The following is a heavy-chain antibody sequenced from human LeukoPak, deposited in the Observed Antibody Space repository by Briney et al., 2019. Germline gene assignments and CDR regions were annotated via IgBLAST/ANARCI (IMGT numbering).Heavy chain of an antibody. J-gene: IGHJ5*02. CDR3: ARAEYSSSWYGVNWFDP. Sequence: GGSLRLSCAASGFTFSSYEMNWVRQAPGKGLERVSYISSSGSTIYYADSVKGRFTISRDNAKNSLYLQMNSLRAEDTAVYYCARAEYSSSWYGVNWFDPWGQGTLVTVSS. CDR1: GFTFSSYE. D-gene: IGHD6-13*01. V-gene: IGHV3-48*03. CDR2: ISSSGSTI.